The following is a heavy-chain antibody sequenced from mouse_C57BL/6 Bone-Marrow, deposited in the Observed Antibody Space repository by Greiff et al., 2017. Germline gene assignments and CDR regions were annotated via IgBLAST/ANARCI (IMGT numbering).Heavy chain of an antibody. J-gene: IGHJ3*01. D-gene: IGHD2-3*01. CDR1: GYTFTSYW. V-gene: IGHV1-64*01. CDR2: IHPHSGST. CDR3: ARCGYYPWFAY. Sequence: VQLQQPGAELVKPGASVTLSCKASGYTFTSYWMHWVKQRPGQGLEWIGMIHPHSGSTNYNEKFKSKATLTVDKSSSTAYMQLSSLTSEDSAVYYCARCGYYPWFAYWGQGTLVTVSA.